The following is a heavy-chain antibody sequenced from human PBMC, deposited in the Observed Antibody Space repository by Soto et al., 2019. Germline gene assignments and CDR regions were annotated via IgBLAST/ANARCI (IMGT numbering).Heavy chain of an antibody. CDR2: IKPNVGDT. J-gene: IGHJ4*02. CDR3: ARVPFIFGLLFYLDL. CDR1: GYTFTYYH. D-gene: IGHD3-3*02. V-gene: IGHV1-46*01. Sequence: GASVKVSCKASGYTFTYYHVYWVRQVPGHGLEWMGIIKPNVGDTKYAETFQGRVTMTRDTYMRKVDLEVANLRSEDRALSYLARVPFIFGLLFYLDLWGRETLLTVSS.